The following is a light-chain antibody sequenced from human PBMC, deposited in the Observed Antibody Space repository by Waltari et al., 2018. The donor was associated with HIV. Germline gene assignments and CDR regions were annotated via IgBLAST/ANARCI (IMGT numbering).Light chain of an antibody. CDR1: SSNIGTNY. V-gene: IGLV1-47*01. Sequence: QSVLTQPPSASGTPGQSVTISCSGTSSNIGTNYVYWYQQFPGPAPKPLISGNNRRPSGVPDRFSGSKSGTSASLDISGLRSDDEAEYYCAAWDDTLTVVFGGGTKLTVL. CDR2: GNN. CDR3: AAWDDTLTVV. J-gene: IGLJ2*01.